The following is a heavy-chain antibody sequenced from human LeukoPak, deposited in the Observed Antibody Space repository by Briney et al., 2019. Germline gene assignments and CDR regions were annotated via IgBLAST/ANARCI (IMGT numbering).Heavy chain of an antibody. CDR1: GGSISSSSYY. CDR3: ARHTTVTTPYYYYMDV. J-gene: IGHJ6*03. V-gene: IGHV4-39*01. Sequence: SETLSLTCTVSGGSISSSSYYWGWIRQPPGKGLEWIGSIYYSGSTYYNPSLKSRVTISVDTSKNQFSLKLSSVTAADTAVYYCARHTTVTTPYYYYMDVWGKGTTVTISS. CDR2: IYYSGST. D-gene: IGHD4-17*01.